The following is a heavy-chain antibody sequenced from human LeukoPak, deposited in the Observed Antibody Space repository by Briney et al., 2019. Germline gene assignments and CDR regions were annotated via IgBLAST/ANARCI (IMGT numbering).Heavy chain of an antibody. CDR2: IYYSGST. CDR1: GGSISSGDYY. D-gene: IGHD2-15*01. V-gene: IGHV4-30-4*02. Sequence: SETLSLTCTVSGGSISSGDYYWSWIRQPPGKGLEWIGYIYYSGSTYYNPSLKSRVTISVDTSKNQFSLKLSSVTAADTDVYYCARDLLKADYYYGMDVWGQGTTVTVSS. CDR3: ARDLLKADYYYGMDV. J-gene: IGHJ6*02.